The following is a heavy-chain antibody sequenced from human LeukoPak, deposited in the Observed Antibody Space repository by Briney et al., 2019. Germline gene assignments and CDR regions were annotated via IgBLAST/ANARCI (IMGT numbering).Heavy chain of an antibody. CDR2: IYYSGST. CDR1: GGSISSGDYY. D-gene: IGHD3-10*01. J-gene: IGHJ4*02. Sequence: SQTLSLTCTVSGGSISSGDYYWSWIRQPPGKGLAWIGYIYYSGSTYYNPSLKSRVTISVDTSKNQFSLKLSSVTAADTAVYYCARADDYYGSGSPQVFDYWGQGTLVTVSS. V-gene: IGHV4-30-4*01. CDR3: ARADDYYGSGSPQVFDY.